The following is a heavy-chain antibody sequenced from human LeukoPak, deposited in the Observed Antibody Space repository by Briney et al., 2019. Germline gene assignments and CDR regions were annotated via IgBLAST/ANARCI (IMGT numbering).Heavy chain of an antibody. CDR2: ISDRGSYI. D-gene: IGHD2-2*01. V-gene: IGHV3-21*01. J-gene: IGHJ4*02. CDR3: ANHLACGSTSCPSFDD. Sequence: GGPLRLSCAASGFTVSTNYMNWVRLAPGKGLEWVASISDRGSYIYYADSVKGRFTISRDNAKNSLYLQMNSLRADDTAVYYCANHLACGSTSCPSFDDWGQGTLVTVSS. CDR1: GFTVSTNY.